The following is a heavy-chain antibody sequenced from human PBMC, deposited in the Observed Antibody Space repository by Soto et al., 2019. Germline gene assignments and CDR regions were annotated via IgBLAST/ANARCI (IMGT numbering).Heavy chain of an antibody. CDR1: GFTFSSYS. CDR3: ARENYDILTGYYNGYYYYYGMDV. J-gene: IGHJ6*02. CDR2: ISSSSSTI. Sequence: GGSLRLSCAASGFTFSSYSMNWVRQAPGKGLEWVSYISSSSSTIYYADSVKGRFTISRDNAKNSLYLQMNSLRDEDTAVYYCARENYDILTGYYNGYYYYYGMDVWGQGTTVTVSS. V-gene: IGHV3-48*02. D-gene: IGHD3-9*01.